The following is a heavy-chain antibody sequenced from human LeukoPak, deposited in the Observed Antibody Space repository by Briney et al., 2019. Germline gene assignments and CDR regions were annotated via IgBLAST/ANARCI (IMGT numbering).Heavy chain of an antibody. CDR1: GGSISSYF. J-gene: IGHJ4*02. D-gene: IGHD6-19*01. CDR2: IYYTGTT. Sequence: PSETLSLTCSVSGGSISSYFWSWIRQPPGKGLEWIGYIYYTGTTNYNPSLKSRVTISVDTSKDQFSLNMNSVTAADTAVYYCARAPPSGWYSFDYWGQGTLVTVSS. CDR3: ARAPPSGWYSFDY. V-gene: IGHV4-59*01.